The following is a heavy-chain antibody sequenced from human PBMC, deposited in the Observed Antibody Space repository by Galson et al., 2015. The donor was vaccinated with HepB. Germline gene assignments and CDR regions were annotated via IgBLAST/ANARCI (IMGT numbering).Heavy chain of an antibody. D-gene: IGHD6-13*01. Sequence: TLSLTCAVSGGSVSSGGYSWSWIRQPPGKGLEWTGHIYHSGGTYYNPSLKSRITISLDTSKNQFSLKLTSVTAAGTAVYYCARRIAAPGNFYYYGMDVWGQGTTVTVSS. CDR1: GGSVSSGGYS. CDR3: ARRIAAPGNFYYYGMDV. J-gene: IGHJ6*02. CDR2: IYHSGGT. V-gene: IGHV4-30-4*07.